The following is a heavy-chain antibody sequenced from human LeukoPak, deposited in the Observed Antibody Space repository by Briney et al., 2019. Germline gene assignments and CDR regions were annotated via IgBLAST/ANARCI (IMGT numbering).Heavy chain of an antibody. CDR2: VNLQGST. CDR1: GGPISNTNW. V-gene: IGHV4-4*02. CDR3: AREGGPYRPLDY. J-gene: IGHJ4*02. Sequence: SGTLSLTCGVSGGPISNTNWWTWARQPPGKGLEWIGEVNLQGSTNYNPSLKSRVAISVDKSENHISLKLTSVTAADTAVYYCAREGGPYRPLDYSGQGTLVTVAS.